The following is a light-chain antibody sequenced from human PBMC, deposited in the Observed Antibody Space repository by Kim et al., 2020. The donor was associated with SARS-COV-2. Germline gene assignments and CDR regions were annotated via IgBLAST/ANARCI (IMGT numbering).Light chain of an antibody. CDR2: GKN. J-gene: IGLJ2*01. V-gene: IGLV3-19*01. CDR1: SLRSYY. CDR3: NSRDSSGNHLKV. Sequence: EQTDRITCQGDSLRSYYASWYQQKPGQAPVLVIYGKNNRPSGIPDRFSGSSSGNTASLTITGAQAEDEADYYCNSRDSSGNHLKVFGGGTQLTVL.